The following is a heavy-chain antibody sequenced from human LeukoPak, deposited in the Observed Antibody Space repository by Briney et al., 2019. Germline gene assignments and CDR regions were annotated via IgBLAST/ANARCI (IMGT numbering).Heavy chain of an antibody. CDR3: ARDFFPARLIMDV. CDR1: GFTFSSYD. Sequence: GGSLRLSCAASGFTFSSYDMSWVRQAPGKGLEWVSYISSSSSTIYYADSVKGRFTISRDNAKNSLYLQMNSLRAEDTAVYYCARDFFPARLIMDVWGKGTTVTVSS. V-gene: IGHV3-48*01. CDR2: ISSSSSTI. D-gene: IGHD6-6*01. J-gene: IGHJ6*03.